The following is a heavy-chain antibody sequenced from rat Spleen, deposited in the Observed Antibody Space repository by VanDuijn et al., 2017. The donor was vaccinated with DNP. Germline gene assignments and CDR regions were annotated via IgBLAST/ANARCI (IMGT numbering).Heavy chain of an antibody. CDR2: ISYDGSAT. D-gene: IGHD1-11*01. V-gene: IGHV5-7*01. Sequence: EVQLVESGGGLAQPGRSLNLSCAVSGFTFSDYNMAWVRQAPKRGLEWVTTISYDGSATYYRDSVKGRFTISRDNAKNTQYLQMDSLRSEDTATYYCATLTTEGIDLAYWGQGTLVTVSS. J-gene: IGHJ3*01. CDR3: ATLTTEGIDLAY. CDR1: GFTFSDYN.